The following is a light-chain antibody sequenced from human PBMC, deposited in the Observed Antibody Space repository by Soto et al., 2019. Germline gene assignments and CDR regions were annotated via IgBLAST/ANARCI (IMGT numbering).Light chain of an antibody. CDR2: AAT. CDR3: QQLHSYPFT. J-gene: IGKJ5*01. Sequence: IHFTQSPPSLSSSLVDRVAITCRASQGVSSSLAWYHQQPGKAPKLLIYAATTLQSGVPSRFSGSGSGTDFTLTINSLQPEDFATYYCQQLHSYPFTFGQGTRLEIK. V-gene: IGKV1-9*01. CDR1: QGVSSS.